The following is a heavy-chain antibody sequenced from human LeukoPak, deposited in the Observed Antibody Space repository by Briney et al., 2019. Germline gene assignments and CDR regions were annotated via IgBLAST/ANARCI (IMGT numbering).Heavy chain of an antibody. CDR3: ARHVEYSSGWSSEYFDY. CDR2: IYYSGST. Sequence: SETLSLTCTVSGGSISSYYWSWIRQPPGKGLEWIGYIYYSGSTYYNPSLKSRVTISVDTSKNQFSLKLSSVTAADTAVYYCARHVEYSSGWSSEYFDYWGQGTLVTVSS. CDR1: GGSISSYY. V-gene: IGHV4-59*08. D-gene: IGHD6-19*01. J-gene: IGHJ4*02.